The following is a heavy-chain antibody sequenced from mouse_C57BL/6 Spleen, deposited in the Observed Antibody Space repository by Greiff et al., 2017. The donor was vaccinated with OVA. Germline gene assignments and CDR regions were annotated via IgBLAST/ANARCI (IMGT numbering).Heavy chain of an antibody. CDR1: GFNITDYY. J-gene: IGHJ4*01. CDR2: IDPEDGET. CDR3: ASTVVAQGAMDY. D-gene: IGHD1-1*01. Sequence: EVQLVESGAELVKPGASVKLSCTASGFNITDYYMHWVKQRTEQGLEWIGRIDPEDGETKYAPKFQGKATITADTSSNTAYLQLSSLTSEDTAVYYCASTVVAQGAMDYWGQGTSVTVSS. V-gene: IGHV14-2*01.